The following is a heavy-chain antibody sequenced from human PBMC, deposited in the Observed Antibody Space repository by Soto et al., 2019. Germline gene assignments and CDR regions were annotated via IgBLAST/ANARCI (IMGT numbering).Heavy chain of an antibody. D-gene: IGHD2-8*02. J-gene: IGHJ6*02. CDR2: ISGYNANT. V-gene: IGHV1-18*01. CDR3: AGTGGHYFGLDV. Sequence: ASVKVSCMSSDNTFTYYGINCVRQAPGQGLEWLRWISGYNANTKDAQKFQDRVTMTADTTTRTAYLEVRSLTSDDSGIYFCAGTGGHYFGLDVWGQGTTVTVSS. CDR1: DNTFTYYG.